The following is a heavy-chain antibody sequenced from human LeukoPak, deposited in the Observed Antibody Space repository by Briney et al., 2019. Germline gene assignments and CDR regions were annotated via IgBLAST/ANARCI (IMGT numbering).Heavy chain of an antibody. CDR3: AREYRSYGYIDY. J-gene: IGHJ4*02. CDR1: GFTFSIYW. V-gene: IGHV3-7*01. CDR2: IKQDGSEK. D-gene: IGHD5-18*01. Sequence: GGSLRLSCAASGFTFSIYWMSWVRQAPGKGLEWVANIKQDGSEKYYVDSVKGRFTISRDNAKNSLYLQMNSLRTEDTAVYYCAREYRSYGYIDYWGQGTLVTVSS.